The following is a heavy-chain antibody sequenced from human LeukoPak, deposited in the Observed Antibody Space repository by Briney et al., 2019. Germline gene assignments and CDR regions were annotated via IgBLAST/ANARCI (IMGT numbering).Heavy chain of an antibody. Sequence: SETLSLTCAVYGGSFSGYYWSWIRQPPGKGLEWIGEINHSGSTNYNTSLKSRVTISVDTSKNQFSLRLSSVTAADTAVYYCAREGAGGFDYWGQGTLVTVSS. V-gene: IGHV4-34*01. CDR1: GGSFSGYY. J-gene: IGHJ4*02. CDR2: INHSGST. D-gene: IGHD1-26*01. CDR3: AREGAGGFDY.